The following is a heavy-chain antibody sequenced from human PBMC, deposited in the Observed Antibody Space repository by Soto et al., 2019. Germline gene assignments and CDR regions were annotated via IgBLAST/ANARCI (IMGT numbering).Heavy chain of an antibody. J-gene: IGHJ6*03. V-gene: IGHV1-18*01. CDR3: ARDHKVTHPYYYYYYMGV. CDR1: GYTFTSYG. CDR2: ISAYNGNT. Sequence: QVQLVQSGAEVKKPGASVKVSCKASGYTFTSYGISWVRQAPGQGLEWMGWISAYNGNTNYAQKLQGRVTMTTDTSTSTAYMELRSLRSDDTAVYYCARDHKVTHPYYYYYYMGVWGKGTTVTVSS.